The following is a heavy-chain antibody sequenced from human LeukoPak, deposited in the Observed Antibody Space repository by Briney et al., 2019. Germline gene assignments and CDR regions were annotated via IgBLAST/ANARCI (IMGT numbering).Heavy chain of an antibody. V-gene: IGHV4-4*07. CDR2: IYSSGST. CDR1: DGSITSYY. Sequence: SETLSLTCTVSDGSITSYYWSWIRQPAGKGLEWVGRIYSSGSTNYNASLKSRLTMSVDTSKNQFSLRLTSVTAADTAVYYCAREVRLKQNVIDYWGQGTLVTVSS. J-gene: IGHJ4*02. CDR3: AREVRLKQNVIDY. D-gene: IGHD3-10*01.